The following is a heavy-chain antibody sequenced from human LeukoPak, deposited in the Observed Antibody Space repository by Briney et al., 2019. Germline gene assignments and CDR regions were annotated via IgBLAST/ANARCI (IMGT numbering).Heavy chain of an antibody. J-gene: IGHJ4*02. CDR3: TRGNILTGKYMVY. CDR1: GFTFSSYA. V-gene: IGHV3-53*01. Sequence: GGSLRLSCAASGFTFSSYAMSWVRQAPGKGLEWVSVLYSGGSTYYADSVKGRFTIFRVNAKNTLFLQMNSLRAEDTAVYYCTRGNILTGKYMVYWGQGTLVTVSS. CDR2: LYSGGST. D-gene: IGHD3-9*01.